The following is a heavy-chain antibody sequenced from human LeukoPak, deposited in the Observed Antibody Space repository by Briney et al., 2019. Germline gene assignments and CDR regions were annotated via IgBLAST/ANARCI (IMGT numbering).Heavy chain of an antibody. CDR2: ISAYNGNT. CDR3: ARDGTDIVVVPATNNWFDP. Sequence: ASVKVSCKASGYTFTSYGISWVRQAPGQGLEWMGWISAYNGNTNYAQKLQGRVTITTDTSTSTAYMELRSLRSDDTAVYYCARDGTDIVVVPATNNWFDPWGQGTLVTVSS. CDR1: GYTFTSYG. J-gene: IGHJ5*02. V-gene: IGHV1-18*01. D-gene: IGHD2-2*01.